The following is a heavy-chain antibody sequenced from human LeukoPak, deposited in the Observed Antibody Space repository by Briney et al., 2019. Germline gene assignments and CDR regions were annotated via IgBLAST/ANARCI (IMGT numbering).Heavy chain of an antibody. CDR1: GFTFSGYG. J-gene: IGHJ4*02. V-gene: IGHV3-30*02. CDR3: AKDFEYSSSSPDY. D-gene: IGHD6-6*01. CDR2: IWYDGNNK. Sequence: GGSLRLSCAASGFTFSGYGMHWVRQAPDKGLEWVAVIWYDGNNKYYADSVKGRFTISRDNSKNTLYLQMNSLRAEDTAVYYCAKDFEYSSSSPDYWGQGTLVTVSS.